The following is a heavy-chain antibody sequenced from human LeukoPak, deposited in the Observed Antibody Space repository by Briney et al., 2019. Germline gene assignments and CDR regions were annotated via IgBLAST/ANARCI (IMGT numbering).Heavy chain of an antibody. CDR3: AADPYYYDSSGYYNW. D-gene: IGHD3-22*01. J-gene: IGHJ4*02. V-gene: IGHV1-2*02. CDR1: GYTFTGYY. Sequence: ASVKVSCKASGYTFTGYYMHWVRQAPGQGLEWMGWINPDSGGTNYAQKFQGRVTITRDMSTSTAYMELSSLRSEDTAVYYCAADPYYYDSSGYYNWWGQGTLVTVSS. CDR2: INPDSGGT.